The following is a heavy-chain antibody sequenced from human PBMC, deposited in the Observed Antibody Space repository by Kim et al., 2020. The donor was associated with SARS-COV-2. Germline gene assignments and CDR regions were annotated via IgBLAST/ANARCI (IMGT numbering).Heavy chain of an antibody. D-gene: IGHD2-21*02. CDR2: ISGTGTTI. CDR3: ARESLHCGSDCFLDC. J-gene: IGHJ4*02. Sequence: GGSLRLSCTASGFTFSPYEMNWVRQAPGKGLEWVSYISGTGTTIYYADSVQGRFTISRDNAKNSLYLQMNSLRAEDTALYYCARESLHCGSDCFLDCWGRGTLVTVYS. V-gene: IGHV3-48*03. CDR1: GFTFSPYE.